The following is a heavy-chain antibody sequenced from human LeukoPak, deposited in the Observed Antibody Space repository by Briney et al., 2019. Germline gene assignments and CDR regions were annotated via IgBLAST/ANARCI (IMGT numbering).Heavy chain of an antibody. V-gene: IGHV4-34*01. CDR1: GGSFSGYY. D-gene: IGHD5-24*01. Sequence: SETLSLTCAVYGGSFSGYYWSWIRQPPGKGLEWVGEINHSGSTDYNPSLKSRVTISVDTSKNQFSLKLSSVTAADTAVYYCARGAAKGDGFNRPDYWGQGTLVTVSS. CDR3: ARGAAKGDGFNRPDY. CDR2: INHSGST. J-gene: IGHJ4*02.